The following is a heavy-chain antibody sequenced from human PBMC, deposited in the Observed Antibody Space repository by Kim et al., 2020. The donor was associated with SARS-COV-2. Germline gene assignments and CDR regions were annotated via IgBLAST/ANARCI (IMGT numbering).Heavy chain of an antibody. V-gene: IGHV4-59*08. CDR3: ARSLAAAGTKLPYYFDF. CDR1: GGSIDNFY. Sequence: SETLSLTCTVSGGSIDNFYWTWIRQLPGKGLEWIGYIYYTGSTNYNPSLKSRVIISLDKPNNQFSLRRTSVTAADTAVYYCARSLAAAGTKLPYYFDFWG. J-gene: IGHJ4*01. D-gene: IGHD6-13*01. CDR2: IYYTGST.